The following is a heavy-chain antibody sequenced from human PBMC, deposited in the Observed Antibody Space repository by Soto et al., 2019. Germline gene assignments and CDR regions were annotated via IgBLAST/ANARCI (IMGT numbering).Heavy chain of an antibody. V-gene: IGHV1-69*01. Sequence: VQLVQSGSEVKKPGSSVKVSCKASGDTSTTYVVSWVRQAPGNGLEWMGGINPMSRTAKYAEKYSGRVTITAAEATKTVYLDMPTLRFEDTSVYFCVRGTYCGASCYFAREYWGQGTLVAVSS. CDR1: GDTSTTYV. CDR3: VRGTYCGASCYFAREY. CDR2: INPMSRTA. D-gene: IGHD2-21*01. J-gene: IGHJ4*02.